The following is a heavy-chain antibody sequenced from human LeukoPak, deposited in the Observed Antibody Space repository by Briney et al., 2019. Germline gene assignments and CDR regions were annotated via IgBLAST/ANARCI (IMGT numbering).Heavy chain of an antibody. J-gene: IGHJ3*02. CDR2: INPSGGST. CDR3: ARIRDGYNDAYDI. Sequence: ASVKVSCKASGYTFTSYYMHWVRQAPGQGPEWMGIINPSGGSTSYAQKFQGRVTMTRDTSTSTVYMGLSSLRSEDTAVYYCARIRDGYNDAYDIWGQGTMVTVSS. D-gene: IGHD5-24*01. CDR1: GYTFTSYY. V-gene: IGHV1-46*01.